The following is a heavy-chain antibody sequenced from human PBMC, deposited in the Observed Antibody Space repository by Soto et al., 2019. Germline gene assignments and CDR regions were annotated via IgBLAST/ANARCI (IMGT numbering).Heavy chain of an antibody. CDR1: GFTFSSYG. CDR2: ISYDGSNK. V-gene: IGHV3-30*18. J-gene: IGHJ6*02. CDR3: AKDLARDYYDSSGYYYVSSYYYGMDV. D-gene: IGHD3-22*01. Sequence: GGSLRLSCAASGFTFSSYGMHWVRQAPGKGLEWVAVISYDGSNKYYADSVKGRFTISRDNSKNTLYLQMNGLRAEVTAVYYCAKDLARDYYDSSGYYYVSSYYYGMDVWGQGTTVTVSS.